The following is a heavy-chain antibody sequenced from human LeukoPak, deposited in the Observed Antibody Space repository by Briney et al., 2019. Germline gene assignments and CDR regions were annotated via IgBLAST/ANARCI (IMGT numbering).Heavy chain of an antibody. V-gene: IGHV1-69*13. CDR3: ARDIHGYDFWSGYPNDAFDI. CDR1: GGTFSSYA. Sequence: ASVKVSCKASGGTFSSYAISWVRQAPGQGLEWMGGIIPIFGTANYAQKFQGRVTITADESTSTAYMELSSLRSEDTAVYYCARDIHGYDFWSGYPNDAFDIWGQGTMVTVSS. CDR2: IIPIFGTA. J-gene: IGHJ3*02. D-gene: IGHD3-3*01.